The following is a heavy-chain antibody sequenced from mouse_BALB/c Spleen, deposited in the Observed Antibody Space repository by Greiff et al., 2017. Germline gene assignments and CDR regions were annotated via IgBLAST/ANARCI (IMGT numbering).Heavy chain of an antibody. V-gene: IGHV5-17*02. D-gene: IGHD2-14*01. J-gene: IGHJ2*01. CDR3: ARSNRYDGRDFDY. Sequence: VKLMESGGGLVQPGGSRKLSCAASGFTFSSFGMHWVRQAPEKGLEWVAYISSGSSTIYYADTVKGRFTISRDNPKNTLFLQMTSLRSEDTAMYYCARSNRYDGRDFDYWGQGTTLTVSS. CDR1: GFTFSSFG. CDR2: ISSGSSTI.